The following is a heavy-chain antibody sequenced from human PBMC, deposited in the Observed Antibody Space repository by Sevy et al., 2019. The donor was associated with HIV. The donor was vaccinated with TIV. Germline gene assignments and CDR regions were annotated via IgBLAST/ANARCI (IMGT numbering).Heavy chain of an antibody. V-gene: IGHV3-7*01. Sequence: GGSLRLSCAASGFTFSVYWMSWVRQAPGKGLEWVATMKEDGSDKDYVDSVKGRFTISRDNAKNSLYLQMNSLRAEDGAVYYCGGEGVGGYSYSLDCWGQGTLVTVSS. J-gene: IGHJ4*02. D-gene: IGHD5-18*01. CDR2: MKEDGSDK. CDR3: GGEGVGGYSYSLDC. CDR1: GFTFSVYW.